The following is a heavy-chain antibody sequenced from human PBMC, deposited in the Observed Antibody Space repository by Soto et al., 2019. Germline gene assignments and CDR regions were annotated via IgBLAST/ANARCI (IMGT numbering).Heavy chain of an antibody. CDR3: TRGGDPYKTGH. V-gene: IGHV4-59*01. J-gene: IGHJ4*02. Sequence: ESLKISCKGSGYSFTSYWIGWVRQMPGKGLEWIGFIHYSGSTNYNPSLKGRVTMSVDTSKNQFSLKLTSVNTADTAIYYCTRGGDPYKTGHWGQGTLVTVSS. CDR2: IHYSGST. CDR1: GYSFTSYW. D-gene: IGHD2-21*01.